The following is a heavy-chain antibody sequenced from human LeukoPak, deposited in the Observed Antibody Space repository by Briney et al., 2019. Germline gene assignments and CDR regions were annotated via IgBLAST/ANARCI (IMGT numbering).Heavy chain of an antibody. CDR2: INSDGSST. V-gene: IGHV3-74*01. CDR1: GFTFSSYW. J-gene: IGHJ3*02. D-gene: IGHD3-22*01. Sequence: PGGSLRLSCAASGFTFSSYWMHWVRQAPGKGLVWVSRINSDGSSTSYADSVKGRLTISRDNAKNTLYLQMNSLRAEDTAVYYCALSYYDSSGYFGDDAFDIWGQGTMVTVSS. CDR3: ALSYYDSSGYFGDDAFDI.